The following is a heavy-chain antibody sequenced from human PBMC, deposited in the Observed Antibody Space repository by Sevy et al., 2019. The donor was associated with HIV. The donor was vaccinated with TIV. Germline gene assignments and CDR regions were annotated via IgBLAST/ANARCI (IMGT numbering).Heavy chain of an antibody. CDR2: INPNSGVT. V-gene: IGHV1-2*06. CDR1: GYIFSDYN. CDR3: VREDINAPRTLLSFDI. J-gene: IGHJ3*02. D-gene: IGHD3-3*01. Sequence: ASVKVSCKTTGYIFSDYNMHWVRQAPGQGLEWMALINPNSGVTIYAHNFRGRVSVTRDTSMSTAYMELSGPTSDDTAVYYCVREDINAPRTLLSFDIWGQWTMVTVSS.